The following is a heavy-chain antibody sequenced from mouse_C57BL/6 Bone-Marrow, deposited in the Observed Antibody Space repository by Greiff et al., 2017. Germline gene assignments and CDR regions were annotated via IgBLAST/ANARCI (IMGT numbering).Heavy chain of an antibody. Sequence: DVKLVESEGGLVQPGSSMKLSCTASGFTFSDYYMAWVRQVPEKGLEWVANINYDGSSTYYLDSLKSRFIISRDNAKNILYLQMSSLKSEDTATYYCARDRSNHYFDYWGQGTTLTVSS. V-gene: IGHV5-16*01. D-gene: IGHD2-5*01. CDR2: INYDGSST. CDR3: ARDRSNHYFDY. CDR1: GFTFSDYY. J-gene: IGHJ2*01.